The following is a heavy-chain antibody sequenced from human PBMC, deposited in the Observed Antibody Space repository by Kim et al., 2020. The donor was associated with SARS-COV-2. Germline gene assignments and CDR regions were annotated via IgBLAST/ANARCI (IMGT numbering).Heavy chain of an antibody. V-gene: IGHV1-69*13. J-gene: IGHJ4*02. D-gene: IGHD3-9*01. CDR1: GGTFSSYA. CDR3: ARDRAPFDWLGGY. CDR2: IIPIFGTA. Sequence: SVKVSCKASGGTFSSYAISWVRQAPGQGLEWMGGIIPIFGTANYAQKFQGRVTITADESTSTAYMELSSLRSEDTAVYYCARDRAPFDWLGGYWGQGTLVTVSS.